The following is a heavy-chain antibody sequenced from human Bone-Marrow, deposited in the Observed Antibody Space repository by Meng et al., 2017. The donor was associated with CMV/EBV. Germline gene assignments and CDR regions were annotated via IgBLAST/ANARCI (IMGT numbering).Heavy chain of an antibody. CDR1: GYTFRTYG. CDR2: IYTYNGHR. CDR3: ARTRERAGRILLWFGANWFDP. Sequence: ASVKVSYKASGYTFRTYGTSWVRQAPGQGLEWMGWIYTYNGHREYAQKFQSRVTLTTDTGTDTAYMELGSLRSDDTAVYYWARTRERAGRILLWFGANWFDPWGQGTPVTVSS. V-gene: IGHV1-18*01. J-gene: IGHJ5*02. D-gene: IGHD3-10*01.